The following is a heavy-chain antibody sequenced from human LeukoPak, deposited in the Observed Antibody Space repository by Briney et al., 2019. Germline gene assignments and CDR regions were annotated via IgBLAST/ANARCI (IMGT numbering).Heavy chain of an antibody. D-gene: IGHD1-26*01. J-gene: IGHJ6*03. CDR3: ARGGSYPYYYYYMDV. CDR1: GYIFTSYH. V-gene: IGHV1-46*01. CDR2: INPSGGST. Sequence: ASVKVSCKASGYIFTSYHIHWVRQAPGQGLEWMGIINPSGGSTSYAQKFQGRVTMTRDMSTSTVYMELSSLRSEDTAVYYCARGGSYPYYYYYMDVWGKGTTVTVSS.